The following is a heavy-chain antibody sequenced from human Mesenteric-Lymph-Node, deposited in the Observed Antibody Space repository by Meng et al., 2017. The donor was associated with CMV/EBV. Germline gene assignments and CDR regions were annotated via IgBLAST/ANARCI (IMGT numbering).Heavy chain of an antibody. J-gene: IGHJ3*02. CDR2: IYPGDSDT. CDR3: VRRGYSETYWAFDI. Sequence: KVSCKGSGYTFTNYWIGWVRQMPGKGLECMGIIYPGDSDTKYSPSFQGQVTISADKSISTAYLQWNSLKASDTAMFYCVRRGYSETYWAFDIWGQGTMVTVSS. V-gene: IGHV5-51*01. CDR1: GYTFTNYW. D-gene: IGHD5-12*01.